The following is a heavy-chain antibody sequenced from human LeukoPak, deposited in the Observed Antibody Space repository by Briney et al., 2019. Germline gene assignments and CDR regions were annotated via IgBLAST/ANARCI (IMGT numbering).Heavy chain of an antibody. D-gene: IGHD1-26*01. J-gene: IGHJ6*03. CDR3: ARVAGSPPYYYMDV. V-gene: IGHV4-4*07. Sequence: SETLSLTCTVSGGSISSYYWSWIRQPAGKGLEWIGRIYTSGSTNYNPSLKSRVTISVDTSKNQFSLKLSSVTAADTAVYYCARVAGSPPYYYMDVWGKGTTVTISS. CDR2: IYTSGST. CDR1: GGSISSYY.